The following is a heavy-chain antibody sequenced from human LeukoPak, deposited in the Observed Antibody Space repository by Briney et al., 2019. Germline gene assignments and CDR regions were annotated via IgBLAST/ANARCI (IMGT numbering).Heavy chain of an antibody. CDR3: ARDRLGRGHDI. Sequence: LAGGSLRLSCAASGFTVSSNYMSWVRQAPGKGLEWVSVIYSGGSTYYADSVKGRFTISRDNSKNTLYLQMNSLRAEDTAVYYCARDRLGRGHDIWGQGTMVTVSS. CDR2: IYSGGST. CDR1: GFTVSSNY. J-gene: IGHJ3*02. V-gene: IGHV3-66*01. D-gene: IGHD5-12*01.